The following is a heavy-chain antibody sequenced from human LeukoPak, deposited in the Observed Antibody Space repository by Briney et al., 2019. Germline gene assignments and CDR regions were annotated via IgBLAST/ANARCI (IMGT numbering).Heavy chain of an antibody. CDR1: GFSVSSFG. CDR3: AQGFSSGWYPY. J-gene: IGHJ4*02. CDR2: ISVNGETT. Sequence: RGSLRLSCAVSGFSVSSFGMSWVRQAPGKGLEWISAISVNGETTWYADSVRGRFIISRDNSKNTLYLQLSGLRAEDTAVYYCAQGFSSGWYPYWGQGSLVSVSS. D-gene: IGHD6-19*01. V-gene: IGHV3-23*01.